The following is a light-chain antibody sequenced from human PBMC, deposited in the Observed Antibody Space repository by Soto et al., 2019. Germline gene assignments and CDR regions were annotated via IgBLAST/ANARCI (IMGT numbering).Light chain of an antibody. CDR1: QGTNIF. V-gene: IGKV1-9*01. J-gene: IGKJ2*01. Sequence: DLQLTQSPSFLSASVGHRVTITCRARQGTNIFLAWSRHKPGKAPNLLISAATTVQSGVPSRFSGRGSVTEFALAVYCLQPEESATYYCLQRNSYPRTVGQGTKVDSK. CDR3: LQRNSYPRT. CDR2: AAT.